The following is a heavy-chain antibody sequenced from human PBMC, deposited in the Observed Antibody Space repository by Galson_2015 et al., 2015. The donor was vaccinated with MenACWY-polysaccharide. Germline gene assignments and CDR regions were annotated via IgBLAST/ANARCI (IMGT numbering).Heavy chain of an antibody. Sequence: SVRLSCAASGFTFSNYAMSWVRQAPGQGLEWVSDISDRGASTHYADSVKGRFTISRDNSKSTLHLEMNSLSAEDTAIYYCAKLAGYYDTTGYYFTEYYFDYWGQGTLVTVSS. CDR3: AKLAGYYDTTGYYFTEYYFDY. V-gene: IGHV3-23*01. CDR2: ISDRGAST. D-gene: IGHD3-22*01. CDR1: GFTFSNYA. J-gene: IGHJ4*02.